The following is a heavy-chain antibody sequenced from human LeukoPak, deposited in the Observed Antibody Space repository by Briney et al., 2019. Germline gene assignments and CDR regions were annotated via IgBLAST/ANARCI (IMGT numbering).Heavy chain of an antibody. Sequence: SDTLALTCTVSGGSITSGGYYWSWIRQHPGKGLEWIGYIYYSGTTYYYNPSLKSRLTISVDRSKNQFSLKLSSVTAADTAVYFCATTKGDFPPFLWGQGTLVTVSS. CDR3: ATTKGDFPPFL. D-gene: IGHD2-21*02. J-gene: IGHJ4*02. V-gene: IGHV4-31*03. CDR2: IYYSGTTY. CDR1: GGSITSGGYY.